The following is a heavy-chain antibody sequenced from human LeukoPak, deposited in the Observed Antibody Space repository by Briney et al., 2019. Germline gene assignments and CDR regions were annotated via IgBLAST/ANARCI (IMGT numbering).Heavy chain of an antibody. D-gene: IGHD6-19*01. V-gene: IGHV3-23*01. CDR3: AKTTTGYSSGRYPGWPADY. CDR1: GFTFNTYA. CDR2: IFGSGGSA. Sequence: GGSLRLSCAPSGFTFNTYAMDWVRQAPGKGLEWVSGIFGSGGSAHYADSVKGRFTISRENSKNTVYLQMNSLRAEDTAVYYCAKTTTGYSSGRYPGWPADYWGQGALVTVSS. J-gene: IGHJ4*02.